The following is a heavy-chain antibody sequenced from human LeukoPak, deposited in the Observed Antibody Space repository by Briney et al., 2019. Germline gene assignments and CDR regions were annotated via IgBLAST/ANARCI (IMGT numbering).Heavy chain of an antibody. D-gene: IGHD3-10*01. CDR2: ISYDGSNK. V-gene: IGHV3-30*04. Sequence: GGSLRLSCTASGFTFGDYAMHWVRQAPGKVLEWVAVISYDGSNKYYADSVKGRFTISRDNSKNTLYLQMNSLRAEDTAVYYCAKDPKYYYGSGSPYWGQGTLVTVSS. J-gene: IGHJ4*02. CDR1: GFTFGDYA. CDR3: AKDPKYYYGSGSPY.